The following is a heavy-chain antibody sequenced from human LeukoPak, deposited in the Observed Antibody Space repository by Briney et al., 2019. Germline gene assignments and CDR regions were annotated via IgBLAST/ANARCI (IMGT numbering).Heavy chain of an antibody. CDR3: AKDPINWGSIYFDC. V-gene: IGHV3-30-3*01. CDR1: GFTFSSYA. CDR2: ISYDGSNK. Sequence: GGSLRLSCAASGFTFSSYAMHWVRQAPGKGLEWVAVISYDGSNKYYADSVKGRFTISRDNSKNILYLQMNSLTAEDTAVYWCAKDPINWGSIYFDCWGQGTLVTASS. D-gene: IGHD7-27*01. J-gene: IGHJ4*02.